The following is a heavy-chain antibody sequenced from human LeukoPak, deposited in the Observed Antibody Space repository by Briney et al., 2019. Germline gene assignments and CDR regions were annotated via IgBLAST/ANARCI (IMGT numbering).Heavy chain of an antibody. CDR3: ARAPRWQQVLDY. J-gene: IGHJ4*02. Sequence: GGSLRLSCAASGFTFSSYSMNWVRQAPGKGLEWVAVISYDGRYKYNADSVKGRFTISRHNSKNTLYLQMNSLRAEDTAVYYCARAPRWQQVLDYWGQGTLVTVSS. V-gene: IGHV3-30*03. CDR1: GFTFSSYS. D-gene: IGHD6-13*01. CDR2: ISYDGRYK.